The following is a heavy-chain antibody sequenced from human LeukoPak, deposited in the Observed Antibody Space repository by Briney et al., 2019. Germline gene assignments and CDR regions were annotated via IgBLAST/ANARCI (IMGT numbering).Heavy chain of an antibody. CDR3: ARNISAGVDY. D-gene: IGHD6-19*01. CDR1: GYTLTSYG. CDR2: ITPYNGYA. V-gene: IGHV1-18*01. Sequence: ASVKVSCKATGYTLTSYGLSWVRQAPGQGLEWMGWITPYNGYAKYAQKFQGRVSMTTDTSTSTAYMELRSLRSDDTAVYYGARNISAGVDYWGQGTLVTVSS. J-gene: IGHJ4*02.